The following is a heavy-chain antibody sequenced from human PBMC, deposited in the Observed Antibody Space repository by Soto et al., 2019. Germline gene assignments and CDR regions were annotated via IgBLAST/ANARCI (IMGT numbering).Heavy chain of an antibody. V-gene: IGHV3-23*01. CDR3: AKRVAYSSSSAYFDY. Sequence: GGSLILFCAASGFTFSSYGMSWVRQAPGKGLEWVSSINDSGDTYYGDSVKGRFTISRDNSKNTLYLQMNSLSAEDTAVYYCAKRVAYSSSSAYFDYWAQGTLVTVSS. J-gene: IGHJ4*02. CDR2: INDSGDT. CDR1: GFTFSSYG. D-gene: IGHD6-6*01.